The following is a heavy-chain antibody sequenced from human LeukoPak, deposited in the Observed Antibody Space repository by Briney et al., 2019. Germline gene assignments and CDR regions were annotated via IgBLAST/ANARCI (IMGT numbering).Heavy chain of an antibody. Sequence: ASVKVSCKASGYSFTNCGISWVRQAPGQGLEWMGWISGFNGNANFAPKLQDRVTLTTDASTSTAYMELRSLRSDDTAVYYCARDERSAAAGSAYYLDSWGQGTLVTVSS. CDR1: GYSFTNCG. D-gene: IGHD3-10*01. V-gene: IGHV1-18*01. CDR3: ARDERSAAAGSAYYLDS. CDR2: ISGFNGNA. J-gene: IGHJ4*02.